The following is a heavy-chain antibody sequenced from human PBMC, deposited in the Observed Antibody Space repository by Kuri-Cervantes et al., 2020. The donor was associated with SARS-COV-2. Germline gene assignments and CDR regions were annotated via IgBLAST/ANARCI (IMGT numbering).Heavy chain of an antibody. CDR2: ISYDGSNK. J-gene: IGHJ4*02. D-gene: IGHD3-10*01. CDR3: AKAVDPGDSGTPQDFDY. Sequence: GESLKISCAASGFTLSSYAMHWVRQAPGKGLEWVAVISYDGSNKYYADSVKGRFTISRDNSKNTLYLQMNSLRADDTAIYYCAKAVDPGDSGTPQDFDYWGQGTLVTVSS. V-gene: IGHV3-30-3*01. CDR1: GFTLSSYA.